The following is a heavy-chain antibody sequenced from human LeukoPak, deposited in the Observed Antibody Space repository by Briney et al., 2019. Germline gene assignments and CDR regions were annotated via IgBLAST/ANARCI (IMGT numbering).Heavy chain of an antibody. Sequence: PGGSLRLSCAASGFTFSSYSMNWVRQAPGKGLEWVSYISSSSSTIYYADSVKGRFTISRDNAKNSLYLQMNSLRAEDTAVYYCARDNPETGTTMGVWGQGTTVTVSS. V-gene: IGHV3-48*01. D-gene: IGHD1-14*01. J-gene: IGHJ6*02. CDR2: ISSSSSTI. CDR1: GFTFSSYS. CDR3: ARDNPETGTTMGV.